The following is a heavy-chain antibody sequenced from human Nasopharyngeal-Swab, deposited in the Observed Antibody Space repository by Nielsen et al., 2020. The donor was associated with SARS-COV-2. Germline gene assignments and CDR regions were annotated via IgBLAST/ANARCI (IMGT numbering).Heavy chain of an antibody. V-gene: IGHV4-31*03. CDR3: ARDWYYDSSGHAVDI. Sequence: SETLSLTCTVSGGSISSGGYYWSWIRQHPGKGLEWIGYIYYSGSTYYNPSLKSRVTISVDTSKNQFSLKLSSVTAADMAVYYCARDWYYDSSGHAVDIWGQGTMVTVSS. CDR1: GGSISSGGYY. D-gene: IGHD3-22*01. CDR2: IYYSGST. J-gene: IGHJ3*02.